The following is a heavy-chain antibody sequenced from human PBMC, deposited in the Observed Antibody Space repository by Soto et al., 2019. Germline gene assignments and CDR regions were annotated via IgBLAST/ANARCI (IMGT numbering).Heavy chain of an antibody. CDR3: ARGVRTGSGWYHLGNPSDY. CDR2: ISSSSSYT. Sequence: GGSLRLSCAASGFTFSDYYMSWIRQAPGKGLDWVSYISSSSSYTNYADSVKGRFTISRDNAKNSLYLQMNSLRAEDTAVYYCARGVRTGSGWYHLGNPSDYWGQGTLVTVSS. D-gene: IGHD6-19*01. CDR1: GFTFSDYY. V-gene: IGHV3-11*06. J-gene: IGHJ4*02.